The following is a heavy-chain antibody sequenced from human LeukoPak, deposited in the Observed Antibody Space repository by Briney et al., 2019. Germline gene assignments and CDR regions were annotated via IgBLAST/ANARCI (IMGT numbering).Heavy chain of an antibody. D-gene: IGHD6-13*01. CDR2: IYYSGST. Sequence: SETLSLTCTVSGYSISSGYYWGWIRQPPGKGLEWIGSIYYSGSTYYNPSLKSRVTISVDTSKNQFSLKLSSVTAADTAVYYCARAYSSSWYYFDYWGQGTLVTVSS. CDR1: GYSISSGYY. CDR3: ARAYSSSWYYFDY. J-gene: IGHJ4*02. V-gene: IGHV4-38-2*02.